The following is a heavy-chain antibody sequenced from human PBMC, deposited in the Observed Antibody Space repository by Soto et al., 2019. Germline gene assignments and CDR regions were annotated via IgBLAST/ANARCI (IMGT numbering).Heavy chain of an antibody. J-gene: IGHJ6*02. V-gene: IGHV3-11*01. CDR1: GITFSDCY. CDR2: MSSRGNKI. D-gene: IGHD3-10*01. Sequence: QVHLVESGGGWVRPGGSLRLSWAASGITFSDCYRTGIGQAPGKGLEWVSYMSSRGNKINYAGSVRGRFTVSRDNAKNSLYLQMNSLRAEDTAIYYCARVRFGQWGYAMDVWGQGTTVTVSS. CDR3: ARVRFGQWGYAMDV.